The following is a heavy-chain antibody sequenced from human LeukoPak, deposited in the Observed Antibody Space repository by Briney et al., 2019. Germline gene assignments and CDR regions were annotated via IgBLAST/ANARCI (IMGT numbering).Heavy chain of an antibody. D-gene: IGHD4-17*01. J-gene: IGHJ3*02. CDR2: IIPIFGTA. V-gene: IGHV1-69*05. CDR3: ARDYGDSERNAFDI. Sequence: ASVKVSCKASVGTFSSYAISWVRQAPGQGLEWMGRIIPIFGTANYAQKFQGRVTITTDESTSTAYMELSSLRSEDTAVYYCARDYGDSERNAFDIWGQETMVTVSS. CDR1: VGTFSSYA.